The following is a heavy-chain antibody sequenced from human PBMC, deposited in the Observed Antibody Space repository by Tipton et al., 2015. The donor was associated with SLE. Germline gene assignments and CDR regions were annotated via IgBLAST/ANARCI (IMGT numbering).Heavy chain of an antibody. D-gene: IGHD2-15*01. CDR2: LYDNGRT. J-gene: IGHJ3*02. CDR1: GGSMRSYF. V-gene: IGHV4-59*01. Sequence: TLSLTCNVSGGSMRSYFWNWVRQPPGKGLEWIGYLYDNGRTNYNLSLKSRVTISVDTSKNQFSLKLSSVTAADTAVYYCARAEGSWDAFDIWGQGTMVTVSS. CDR3: ARAEGSWDAFDI.